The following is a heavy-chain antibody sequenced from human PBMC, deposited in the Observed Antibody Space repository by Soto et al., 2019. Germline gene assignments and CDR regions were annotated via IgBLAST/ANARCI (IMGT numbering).Heavy chain of an antibody. D-gene: IGHD6-13*01. Sequence: QVQLVQSGAEVKKPGSSVKVSCKASGGTFSSYAISWVRQAPGQGLEWMGVIIPIFGTANYAQKFQGRVTITADESTSTAYMELSSLRSEDTAVYYCARDAPYKRDSSSWYGYWGQGTLVTVSS. CDR1: GGTFSSYA. J-gene: IGHJ4*02. V-gene: IGHV1-69*01. CDR2: IIPIFGTA. CDR3: ARDAPYKRDSSSWYGY.